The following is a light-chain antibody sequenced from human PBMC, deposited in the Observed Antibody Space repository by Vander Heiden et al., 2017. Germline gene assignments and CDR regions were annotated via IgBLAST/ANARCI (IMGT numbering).Light chain of an antibody. Sequence: PGQSITISCTGTSSDVGGYNYVSWYQQHPGKAPKLMIYEVSNRPSGVSNRFSGSKSGNTASLTISGLQAEDEADYYCSSYTSSSTRVFGGGTKLTVL. CDR1: SSDVGGYNY. CDR3: SSYTSSSTRV. J-gene: IGLJ2*01. CDR2: EVS. V-gene: IGLV2-14*01.